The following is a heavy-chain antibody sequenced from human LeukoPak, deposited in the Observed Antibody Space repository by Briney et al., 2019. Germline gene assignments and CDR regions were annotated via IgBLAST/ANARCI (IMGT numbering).Heavy chain of an antibody. CDR1: GGSISSYY. D-gene: IGHD2-2*03. V-gene: IGHV4-59*01. J-gene: IGHJ6*02. CDR2: IYYSGST. CDR3: ARAYGYCSSTSCLYYYYVVDV. Sequence: SSETLSLTCTVSGGSISSYYWSWIRQPPGKGLEWIGYIYYSGSTNYNPSLKSRVTISVDTSKNQFSLKLSSVTAADTAVYYCARAYGYCSSTSCLYYYYVVDVWGQGTTVTVSS.